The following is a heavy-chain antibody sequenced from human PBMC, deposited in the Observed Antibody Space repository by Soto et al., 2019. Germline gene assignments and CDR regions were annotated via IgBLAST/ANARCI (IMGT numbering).Heavy chain of an antibody. CDR2: VYHTGST. V-gene: IGHV4-61*08. CDR3: ASMNILAGHAFDF. D-gene: IGHD3-9*01. CDR1: GVSVSSGDYY. Sequence: PSVTLSLTCTVSGVSVSSGDYYWSWSRQPPGKGLEWIGYVYHTGSTNYNPSLKGRVTISVDTSKNQFSLQLNSVTAADTALYSCASMNILAGHAFDFWGQGTMVTVSS. J-gene: IGHJ3*01.